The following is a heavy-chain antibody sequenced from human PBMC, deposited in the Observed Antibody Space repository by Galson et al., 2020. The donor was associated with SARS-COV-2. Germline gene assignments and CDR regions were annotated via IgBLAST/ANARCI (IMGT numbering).Heavy chain of an antibody. V-gene: IGHV6-1*01. CDR1: RDSLSRDRGS. CDR3: ARLRHGTFDY. D-gene: IGHD1-1*01. CDR2: TTFRSRCTN. Sequence: QTPSPSRAISRDSLSRDRGSWNCTRHHPTSGLEWLGRTTFRSRCTNDSAPSVSSRITITQDTSKSHFALQLTSVTPEDTAVYYCARLRHGTFDYWGQGTLVTVSS. J-gene: IGHJ4*02.